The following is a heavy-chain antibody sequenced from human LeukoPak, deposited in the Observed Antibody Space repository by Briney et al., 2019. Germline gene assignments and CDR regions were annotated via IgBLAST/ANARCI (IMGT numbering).Heavy chain of an antibody. D-gene: IGHD3-10*01. Sequence: GGSLRLSCVASGFTFSNAWMSWVRQAPGKGLEWVSYISSSGSTIYYADSVKGRFTISRDNAKNSLYLQMNSLRAEDTAVYYCARETSRVWFGESPYDYWGQGTLVTVSS. V-gene: IGHV3-11*04. J-gene: IGHJ4*02. CDR2: ISSSGSTI. CDR3: ARETSRVWFGESPYDY. CDR1: GFTFSNAW.